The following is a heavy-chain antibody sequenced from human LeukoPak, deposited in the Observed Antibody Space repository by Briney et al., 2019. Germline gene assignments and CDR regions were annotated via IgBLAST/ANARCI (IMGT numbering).Heavy chain of an antibody. Sequence: PGRSLRLSCAASGFTFSSYAMHWVRQAPGKGLEWVAVISYDGSNKYYADSVKGRFTISRDNSKNTLYLQMNSLRAEDTAVYYCARDIAVAGTFDYWGQGTLVTVSS. D-gene: IGHD6-19*01. J-gene: IGHJ4*02. V-gene: IGHV3-30-3*01. CDR1: GFTFSSYA. CDR3: ARDIAVAGTFDY. CDR2: ISYDGSNK.